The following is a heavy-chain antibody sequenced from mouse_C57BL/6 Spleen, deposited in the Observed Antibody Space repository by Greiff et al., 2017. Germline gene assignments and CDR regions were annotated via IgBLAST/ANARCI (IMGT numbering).Heavy chain of an antibody. J-gene: IGHJ2*01. Sequence: QVQLQQSGAELVRPGTSVKVSCKASGYAFTNYLIEWVKQRPGQGLEWIGVINPGSGGTNYNEKFKGKATLTADNSSSTTYMQLSSLTSEDSAVYFCARSGWLLRLDYWGQGTTLTVSS. V-gene: IGHV1-54*01. CDR1: GYAFTNYL. CDR2: INPGSGGT. D-gene: IGHD2-3*01. CDR3: ARSGWLLRLDY.